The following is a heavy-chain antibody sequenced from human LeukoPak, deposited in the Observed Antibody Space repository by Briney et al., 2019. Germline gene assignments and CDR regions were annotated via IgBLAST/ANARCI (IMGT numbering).Heavy chain of an antibody. Sequence: ASVKVSCKASGYTFTSYAINWVRQAPGQGLEWMGWINTNTGNPTYAQGFTGRFVFSLDTSVSMAYLQISSLKAEDTAVYYCATVHYYYDSSGYYLASSDAFDIWGQGTMVTVSS. J-gene: IGHJ3*02. CDR1: GYTFTSYA. V-gene: IGHV7-4-1*04. D-gene: IGHD3-22*01. CDR3: ATVHYYYDSSGYYLASSDAFDI. CDR2: INTNTGNP.